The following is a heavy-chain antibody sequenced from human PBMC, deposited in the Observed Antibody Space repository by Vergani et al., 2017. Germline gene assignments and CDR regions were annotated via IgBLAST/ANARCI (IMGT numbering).Heavy chain of an antibody. J-gene: IGHJ3*02. CDR3: ARGYEDCSGGSCYSGLFDI. Sequence: QVQLVQSGAEVKKPGSSVKVSCKASGGTFSSYAISWVRQAPGQGLEWMGGFIPIFGTANYTQKFQGRVTITADESTSTAYMELSSLRSEDTAVYYCARGYEDCSGGSCYSGLFDIWGQGTMVTVSS. V-gene: IGHV1-69*01. CDR1: GGTFSSYA. D-gene: IGHD2-15*01. CDR2: FIPIFGTA.